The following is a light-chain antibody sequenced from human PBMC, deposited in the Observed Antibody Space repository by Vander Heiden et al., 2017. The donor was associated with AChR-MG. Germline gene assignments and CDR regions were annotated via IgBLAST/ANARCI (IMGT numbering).Light chain of an antibody. CDR2: KDT. V-gene: IGLV3-25*03. CDR3: QSSDSSAPYVI. Sequence: SYELTQPPSVSVSPGQTARITCFGDALPKQYTYWYQHRPGQAPVLVIYKDTERPSGTPERFSGSSSGTTVTLIISGVQAEDEADYYCQSSDSSAPYVIFGGGTKLTGL. J-gene: IGLJ2*01. CDR1: ALPKQY.